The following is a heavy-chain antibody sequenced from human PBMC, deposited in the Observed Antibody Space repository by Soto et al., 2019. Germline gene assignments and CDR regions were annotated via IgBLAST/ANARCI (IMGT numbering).Heavy chain of an antibody. J-gene: IGHJ4*02. D-gene: IGHD3-16*02. CDR2: IYYNGNT. CDR1: GASISSGYY. Sequence: QVQLQESGPGLLKPSQTLSLTCTVSGASISSGYYWTWIRQHPGKGLEWIGYIYYNGNTFYNPSLKSRLTISLDTSKTQFSLKLSSVTAADAAMYYCARALRSYYFDYWGQGTLVTVSS. V-gene: IGHV4-31*03. CDR3: ARALRSYYFDY.